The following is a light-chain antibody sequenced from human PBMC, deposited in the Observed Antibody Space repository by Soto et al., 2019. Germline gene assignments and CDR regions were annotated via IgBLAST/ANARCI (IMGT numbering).Light chain of an antibody. V-gene: IGKV3-15*01. CDR1: QSVRTT. CDR2: DAS. Sequence: ENVLTQSPATRRLSPGEGATLSCRASQSVRTTVAWYQQRPGQAPRLLIYDASTRATGVPARFSGGGSGTDFTLTVSSLQSEDFGIYYCQQYTDWPTTFGQGTKVDIK. CDR3: QQYTDWPTT. J-gene: IGKJ1*01.